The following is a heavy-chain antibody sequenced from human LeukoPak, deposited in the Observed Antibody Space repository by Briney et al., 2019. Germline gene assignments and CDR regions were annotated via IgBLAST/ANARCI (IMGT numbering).Heavy chain of an antibody. CDR3: ARRSSSWYPNDY. CDR1: GGSISSSSYY. Sequence: SETLSLTRTVSGGSISSSSYYWGWIRQPPGKGLEWIGSIYYSGSTYYNPSLKSRVTISVDTSKNQFSLKLSSVTAADTAVYYCARRSSSWYPNDYWGQGTLVTVSS. CDR2: IYYSGST. J-gene: IGHJ4*02. V-gene: IGHV4-39*01. D-gene: IGHD6-13*01.